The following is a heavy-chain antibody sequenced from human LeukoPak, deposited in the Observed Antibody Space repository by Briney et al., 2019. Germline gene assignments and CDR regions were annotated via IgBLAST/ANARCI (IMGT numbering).Heavy chain of an antibody. J-gene: IGHJ5*02. CDR1: GDSINSASNS. CDR3: ARVVYRGENWFDP. V-gene: IGHV4-61*01. Sequence: SETLSLTCAVSGDSINSASNSWNWIRQPPGKGLEWVGYIFSNGNTEYSPSLKSRATISVDTSKNQCSLKLNSVTAADTAVYYCARVVYRGENWFDPWGQGTLVTVSS. D-gene: IGHD3-10*01. CDR2: IFSNGNT.